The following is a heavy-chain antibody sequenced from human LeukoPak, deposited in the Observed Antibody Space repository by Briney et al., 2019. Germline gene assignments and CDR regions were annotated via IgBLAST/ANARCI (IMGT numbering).Heavy chain of an antibody. J-gene: IGHJ5*02. Sequence: PGGSLRLSCAASGFTFSSYSMNWVRQAPGKGLEWVSSISSSSSYIYYADSVKGRFTISRDNSKSTLYLQMNSLRAEDTAVYYCSKDLTSDFGSDFDPWGQGTLVTVSS. D-gene: IGHD3-10*01. CDR2: ISSSSSYI. CDR1: GFTFSSYS. V-gene: IGHV3-21*01. CDR3: SKDLTSDFGSDFDP.